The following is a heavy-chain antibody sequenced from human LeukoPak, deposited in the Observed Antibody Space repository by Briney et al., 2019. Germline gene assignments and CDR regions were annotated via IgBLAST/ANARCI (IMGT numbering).Heavy chain of an antibody. V-gene: IGHV4-59*01. D-gene: IGHD2-15*01. Sequence: SETLSLTCTVSGGSLSSYYWSWIRQPPGNGLEWFGYIYYSGSPNYNPSLKSRVTISVDTSKHQFSLKLSSVTAADTAVYYCASSVVVVAATHPYYYYYMDVWGKGTTVTVSS. CDR2: IYYSGSP. CDR1: GGSLSSYY. CDR3: ASSVVVVAATHPYYYYYMDV. J-gene: IGHJ6*03.